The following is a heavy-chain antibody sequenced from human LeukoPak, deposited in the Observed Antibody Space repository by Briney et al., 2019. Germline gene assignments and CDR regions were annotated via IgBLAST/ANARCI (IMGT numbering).Heavy chain of an antibody. CDR1: GYTFTSYG. D-gene: IGHD3-22*01. CDR3: ARESQIRYYYDRSGYYYGAMDY. V-gene: IGHV1-18*01. J-gene: IGHJ4*02. CDR2: ISAYNGNT. Sequence: GASVKVSCKASGYTFTSYGISWVRQAPGQGLEWMGWISAYNGNTNYAENLQGRVTMSTDTSTSTAYMELRSLRSDDTAVFYCARESQIRYYYDRSGYYYGAMDYWGQGSLVTVSS.